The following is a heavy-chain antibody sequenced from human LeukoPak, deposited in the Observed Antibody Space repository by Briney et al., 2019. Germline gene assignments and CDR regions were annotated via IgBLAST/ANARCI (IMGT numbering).Heavy chain of an antibody. CDR3: ARDREQWLAFDY. V-gene: IGHV3-74*01. CDR2: INSDGSST. CDR1: GFTFSSYW. Sequence: GGSLRLSCAASGFTFSSYWMHWVRQALGKGLVWVSRINSDGSSTSYADSVKGRFTISRDNAKNTLYLQMNSLRAEDTAVYYCARDREQWLAFDYWGQGTLVTVSS. J-gene: IGHJ4*02. D-gene: IGHD6-19*01.